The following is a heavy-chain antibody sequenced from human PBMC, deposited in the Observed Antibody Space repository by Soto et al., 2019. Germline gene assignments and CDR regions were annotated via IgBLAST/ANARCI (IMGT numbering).Heavy chain of an antibody. CDR1: GGTFSSYT. V-gene: IGHV1-69*08. Sequence: QVQLVQSGAEVKKPGSSVKVSCKASGGTFSSYTISWVRQAPGQGLEWMGRIIPILGIANYAQKFQGRVTITAYNSTSTAYMELSSLRSEDTAVYYCARDRSEDTAMVDWGQGTLVTVAS. D-gene: IGHD5-18*01. CDR2: IIPILGIA. CDR3: ARDRSEDTAMVD. J-gene: IGHJ4*02.